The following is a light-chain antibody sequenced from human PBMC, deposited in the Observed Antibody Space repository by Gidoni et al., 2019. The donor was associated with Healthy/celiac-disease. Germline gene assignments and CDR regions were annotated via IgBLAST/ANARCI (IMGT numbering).Light chain of an antibody. CDR3: QQGYSTPPT. V-gene: IGKV1-39*01. J-gene: IGKJ1*01. Sequence: IQMPQAPSSLSASVRERVAITCRASQSISSYLNWYQQKPGKAPKLLIYAASSLQSGVPSRFSGSGSGTDFTRTISRLQPEDFVTYYCQQGYSTPPTFGQXTKVEIK. CDR1: QSISSY. CDR2: AAS.